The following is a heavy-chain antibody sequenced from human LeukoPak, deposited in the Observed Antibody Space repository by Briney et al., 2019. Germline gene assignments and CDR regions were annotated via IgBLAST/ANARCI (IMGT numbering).Heavy chain of an antibody. Sequence: SVKVSCKASGGTFSSYATSWVRQAPGQGLEWMGGIIPIFGTANYAQKFQGRVTITADESTSTAYMELSSLRSEDTAIYFCARDREYVGSGYWYFDFWGRGTLVTVSS. CDR2: IIPIFGTA. V-gene: IGHV1-69*13. CDR1: GGTFSSYA. J-gene: IGHJ2*01. CDR3: ARDREYVGSGYWYFDF. D-gene: IGHD3-10*01.